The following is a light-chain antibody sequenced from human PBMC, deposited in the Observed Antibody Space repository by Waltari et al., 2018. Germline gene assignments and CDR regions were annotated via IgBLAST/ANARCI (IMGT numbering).Light chain of an antibody. V-gene: IGKV3-20*01. Sequence: EIVLTQSPGTLSLSPGEGATLSCRASQSVSGSYLAWYQQKPGQAPRLLIYDASSRAPGIPDRFSGSGSGTDFTLTISRLEPEDFAVYFCQQYGGSPPITFGQGTRLEIK. CDR1: QSVSGSY. CDR2: DAS. CDR3: QQYGGSPPIT. J-gene: IGKJ5*01.